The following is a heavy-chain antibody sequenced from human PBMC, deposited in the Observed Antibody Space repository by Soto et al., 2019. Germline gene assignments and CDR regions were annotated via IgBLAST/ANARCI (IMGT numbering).Heavy chain of an antibody. Sequence: QVQLVQSGAEMKKPGSSVKVSCQSSGGTFNTYAMNWVRQAPGQGPEWMGDISPMFGAANYAPKFQGRVTITADESTGTSYMQLSSFTSEVTALYFCAREVQVHTPAFVYWGQGTLVTVSS. CDR2: ISPMFGAA. V-gene: IGHV1-69*19. CDR1: GGTFNTYA. D-gene: IGHD3-10*01. J-gene: IGHJ4*02. CDR3: AREVQVHTPAFVY.